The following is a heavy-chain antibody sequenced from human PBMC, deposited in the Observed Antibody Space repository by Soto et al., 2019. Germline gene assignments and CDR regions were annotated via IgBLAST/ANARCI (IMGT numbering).Heavy chain of an antibody. J-gene: IGHJ6*02. CDR3: AKFQRGYDFWSGYIGMDV. D-gene: IGHD3-3*01. CDR2: ISGSGGST. V-gene: IGHV3-23*01. CDR1: GFTFSSYA. Sequence: EVQLLESGGGLVQPGGSLRLSCAASGFTFSSYAMSWVRQAPGKGLEWVSAISGSGGSTYYADSVKGRFTISRDNSKNTLYLQMNSLRAEDTAVYYCAKFQRGYDFWSGYIGMDVWGQGTTVTVSS.